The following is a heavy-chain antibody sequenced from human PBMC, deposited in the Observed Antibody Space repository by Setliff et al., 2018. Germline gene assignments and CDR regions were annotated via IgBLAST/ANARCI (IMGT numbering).Heavy chain of an antibody. V-gene: IGHV4-61*02. Sequence: NPSETLSLTCSVSGDSINSGTYYWSWFRQSAGKGLEWIGRIYTGGSTNYNPSLKSRVTISLDTSKNHFSLTLTSVTAADTAVYYCARGRGLEWLPESWFDPWGQGTLVTVSS. D-gene: IGHD3-3*01. CDR2: IYTGGST. CDR3: ARGRGLEWLPESWFDP. J-gene: IGHJ5*02. CDR1: GDSINSGTYY.